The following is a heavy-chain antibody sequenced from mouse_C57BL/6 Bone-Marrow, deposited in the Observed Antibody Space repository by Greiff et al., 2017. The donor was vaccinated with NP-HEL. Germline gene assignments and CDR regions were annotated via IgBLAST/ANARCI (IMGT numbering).Heavy chain of an antibody. CDR1: GYTFTSYW. D-gene: IGHD2-2*01. Sequence: QVQLQQPGAELVKPGASVKLSCKASGYTFTSYWMHWVKQRPGQGLEWIGMIHPNSGSTNYNEKFKSKATLTVDKSSSTAYMQLSSLTYEDSAVYYCARVYGYHYFDYWGQGTTLTVSS. V-gene: IGHV1-64*01. CDR2: IHPNSGST. CDR3: ARVYGYHYFDY. J-gene: IGHJ2*01.